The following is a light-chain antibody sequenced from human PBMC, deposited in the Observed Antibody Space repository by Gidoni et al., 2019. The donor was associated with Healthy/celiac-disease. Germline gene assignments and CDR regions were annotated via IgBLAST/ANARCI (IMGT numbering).Light chain of an antibody. CDR1: SLRSYY. V-gene: IGLV3-19*01. CDR3: NSRDSSGNHLV. J-gene: IGLJ2*01. CDR2: GKN. Sequence: SSELTQDSAVSVALGQTVRITCQGDSLRSYYASWYQQKPGQAPVLVIYGKNNRPVGIPDRISGSSSGNTASLTLTGAQAEDGADYYCNSRDSSGNHLVFGGGTKLTV.